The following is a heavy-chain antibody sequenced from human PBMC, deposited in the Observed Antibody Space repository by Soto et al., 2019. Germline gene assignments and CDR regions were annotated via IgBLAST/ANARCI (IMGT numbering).Heavy chain of an antibody. CDR2: NRAST. J-gene: IGHJ4*02. CDR1: GGSSSSQH. V-gene: IGHV4-59*08. D-gene: IGHD5-12*01. Sequence: QVHLQESGPGLVKPSETLSLTCTVSGGSSSSQHWSWIRQPPGKGLEWIGYNRASTNYNPSLKSRVTIAADTSKNQFSLKLTSVTAADTAVYYCATYSVGEGGRGYWGQGTLVIVSS. CDR3: ATYSVGEGGRGY.